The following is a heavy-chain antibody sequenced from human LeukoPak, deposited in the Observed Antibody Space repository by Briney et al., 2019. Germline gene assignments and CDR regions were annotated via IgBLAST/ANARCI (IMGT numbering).Heavy chain of an antibody. D-gene: IGHD3-3*01. CDR1: GFAFSSYA. Sequence: GGSLRLSCAASGFAFSSYAMSWVRQAPGKGLEWVSAISGSGGSTYYADSVKGRFTISRDNSKNTLYLQMNSLRAEDTAVYYFAKGNDFWNGYLDYCGQGTLVTVSS. CDR2: ISGSGGST. V-gene: IGHV3-23*01. CDR3: AKGNDFWNGYLDY. J-gene: IGHJ4*02.